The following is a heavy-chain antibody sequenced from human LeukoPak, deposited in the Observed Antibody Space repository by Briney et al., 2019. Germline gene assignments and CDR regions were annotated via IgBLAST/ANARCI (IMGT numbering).Heavy chain of an antibody. CDR3: ARAIIVVVSSWLDP. CDR2: INPNSGGT. D-gene: IGHD2-2*01. Sequence: ASVKVSCKASGYTFTGYYMHWVRQAPGQGLEWMGWINPNSGGTNYAQKFQGRVTMTRDTSISTAYMELSRLRSDDTAVYYCARAIIVVVSSWLDPWGQGTLVTVSS. V-gene: IGHV1-2*02. CDR1: GYTFTGYY. J-gene: IGHJ5*02.